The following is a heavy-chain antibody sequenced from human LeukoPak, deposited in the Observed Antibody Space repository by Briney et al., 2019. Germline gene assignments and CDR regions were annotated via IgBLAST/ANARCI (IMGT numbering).Heavy chain of an antibody. D-gene: IGHD3-10*01. Sequence: PGTLSLTSAVSGASTSSSKWWSWAGQPPGKGLEWIGEIYHGGSTDFNPSLKSRVTMSVDKTKDQFSLNLSSVTAADAAVYYCSRGEDHGSGTVHFDYWGQGTLVTVS. CDR3: SRGEDHGSGTVHFDY. J-gene: IGHJ4*02. CDR1: GASTSSSKW. V-gene: IGHV4-4*03. CDR2: IYHGGST.